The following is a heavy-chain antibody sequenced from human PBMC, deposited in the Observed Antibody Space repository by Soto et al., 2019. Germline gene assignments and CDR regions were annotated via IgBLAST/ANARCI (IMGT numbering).Heavy chain of an antibody. Sequence: QVQLQQWGAGLLKPSETLSLTCVVYGGSLSGYYWSWIRQPPGKGLEWIGEIKDGGLTNSSPSLKSRATISADTPKNQFSLKLHSVTAADRAVYYCARGQEGVVATHWDQGTLVTVSS. CDR1: GGSLSGYY. J-gene: IGHJ4*02. CDR3: ARGQEGVVATH. V-gene: IGHV4-34*01. D-gene: IGHD5-12*01. CDR2: IKDGGLT.